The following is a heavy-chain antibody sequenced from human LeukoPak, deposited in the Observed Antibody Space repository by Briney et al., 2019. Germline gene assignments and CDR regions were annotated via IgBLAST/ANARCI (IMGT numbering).Heavy chain of an antibody. CDR2: ITGDGATT. J-gene: IGHJ3*02. Sequence: GSLRLSCAASGFSFSINAMTWVRQAPGKGLECVSAITGDGATTYYADSVRGRFTISRDNSKNTLYLQMNSLRAEDTAIYYCAKPVTSDAFDIWGQGTMVTVSS. V-gene: IGHV3-23*01. CDR3: AKPVTSDAFDI. CDR1: GFSFSINA.